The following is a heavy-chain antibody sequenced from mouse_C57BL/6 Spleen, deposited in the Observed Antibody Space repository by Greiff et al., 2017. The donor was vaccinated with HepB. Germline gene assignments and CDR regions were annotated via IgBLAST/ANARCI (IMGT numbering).Heavy chain of an antibody. J-gene: IGHJ1*03. CDR2: ISDGGSYT. CDR1: GFTFSSYA. CDR3: ARDRDYGSSYWYFDV. D-gene: IGHD1-1*01. Sequence: DVQLVESGGGLVKPGGSLKLSCAASGFTFSSYAMSWVRQTPEKRLEWVATISDGGSYTYYPDNVKGRFTISRDNAKNNLYLQMSHLKSEDTAMYYCARDRDYGSSYWYFDVWGTGTTVTVSS. V-gene: IGHV5-4*01.